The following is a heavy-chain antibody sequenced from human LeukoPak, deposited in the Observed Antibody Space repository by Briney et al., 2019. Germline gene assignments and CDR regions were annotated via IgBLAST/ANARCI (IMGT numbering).Heavy chain of an antibody. Sequence: GGSLRLSCAASGFAFSSYSMNWVRQAPGKGLEWVSSISSSSSYIYYADSVKGRFTISRDNAKNSLYLQMNSLRAEDTAVYYCASLGSGWLFDYWGQGTLVTVSS. CDR1: GFAFSSYS. CDR2: ISSSSSYI. D-gene: IGHD6-19*01. CDR3: ASLGSGWLFDY. V-gene: IGHV3-21*01. J-gene: IGHJ4*02.